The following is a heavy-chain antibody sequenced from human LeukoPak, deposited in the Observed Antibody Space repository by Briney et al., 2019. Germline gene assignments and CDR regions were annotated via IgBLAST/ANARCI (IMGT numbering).Heavy chain of an antibody. Sequence: PGGSLRLSCAASGFTFSSNAMSWVRQAPGKGLEWVAGISGSGGSTYYADSVKGRFAISRDNSKNTLYLQMNSLRAEDTAVFYCAKSGIAASGSWYYFDSWGQGTLVTVSS. D-gene: IGHD6-13*01. CDR1: GFTFSSNA. CDR2: ISGSGGST. V-gene: IGHV3-23*01. J-gene: IGHJ4*02. CDR3: AKSGIAASGSWYYFDS.